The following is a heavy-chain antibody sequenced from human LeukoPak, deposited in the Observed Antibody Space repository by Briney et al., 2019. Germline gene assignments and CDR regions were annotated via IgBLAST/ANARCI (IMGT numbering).Heavy chain of an antibody. D-gene: IGHD1-7*01. Sequence: PGGSLRLSCATSGFTFSSYGMHWVRQAPGKGLEWVAVISYDGSNKYYADSVKGRFTISRDNSKNTLYLQMNSLRAEDTAVYYRAKDRRRTTAAALDYWGQGTLVTVSS. V-gene: IGHV3-30*18. CDR1: GFTFSSYG. J-gene: IGHJ4*02. CDR3: AKDRRRTTAAALDY. CDR2: ISYDGSNK.